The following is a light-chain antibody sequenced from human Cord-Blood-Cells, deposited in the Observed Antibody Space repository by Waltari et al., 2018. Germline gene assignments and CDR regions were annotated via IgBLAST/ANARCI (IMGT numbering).Light chain of an antibody. Sequence: QTVVTQEPSLTVSPGGTVTLTCASSTGAVTRGYYPNWFQQKPGQAPRALIYSTSNKPPWTPARFSGSLLGGKAALTLSGVQPEDEAEYYCLLYYGGAWVFGGGTKLTVL. CDR2: STS. J-gene: IGLJ3*02. CDR3: LLYYGGAWV. V-gene: IGLV7-43*01. CDR1: TGAVTRGYY.